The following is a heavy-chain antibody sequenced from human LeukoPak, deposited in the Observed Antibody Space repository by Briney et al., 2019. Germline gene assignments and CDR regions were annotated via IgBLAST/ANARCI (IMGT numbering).Heavy chain of an antibody. D-gene: IGHD2-2*01. J-gene: IGHJ6*03. V-gene: IGHV1-69*01. CDR1: GGTFSSHA. Sequence: SMKVSCKASGGTFSSHAIAGVRQAPGQGPEWMGVIVPISGIADYAQKFQGRGTITADESTSTAYMELRRLTSDDTADYYCARGLQYQLFKGLRYYYMDVWGEGTTVTVSS. CDR3: ARGLQYQLFKGLRYYYMDV. CDR2: IVPISGIA.